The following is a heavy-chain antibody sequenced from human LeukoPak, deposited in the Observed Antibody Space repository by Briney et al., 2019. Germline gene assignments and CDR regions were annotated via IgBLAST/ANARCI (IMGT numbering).Heavy chain of an antibody. CDR1: GGSIRSSSYY. Sequence: SETLSLTCTVAGGSIRSSSYYWGWIRQPPGKGLEWIGSIYYSGSTYYNPSLKSRVTISVDTSKNQFSLKLSSVTAADTAVYYCARLVTRGYYDSSGRRIDAFDIWGQGTMVTVSS. V-gene: IGHV4-39*07. CDR3: ARLVTRGYYDSSGRRIDAFDI. CDR2: IYYSGST. D-gene: IGHD3-22*01. J-gene: IGHJ3*02.